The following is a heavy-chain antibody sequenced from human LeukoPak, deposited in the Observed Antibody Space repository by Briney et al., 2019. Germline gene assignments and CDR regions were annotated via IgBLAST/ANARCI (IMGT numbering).Heavy chain of an antibody. V-gene: IGHV1-69*04. CDR2: IIPILGIA. CDR3: ARGRGYSYGPIGYYGMDV. D-gene: IGHD5-18*01. Sequence: SVKVSCKASGGTFSSYAISWVRQAPGQGLEWMGRIIPILGIANYAQKFQGRVTITADKSTSTAYMELSSLRSEDTAVYYCARGRGYSYGPIGYYGMDVWGQGTTVTVSS. J-gene: IGHJ6*02. CDR1: GGTFSSYA.